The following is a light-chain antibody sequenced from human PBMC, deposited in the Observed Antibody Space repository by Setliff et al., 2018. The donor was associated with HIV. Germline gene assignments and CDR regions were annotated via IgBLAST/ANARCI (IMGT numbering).Light chain of an antibody. V-gene: IGLV2-14*03. J-gene: IGLJ1*01. Sequence: SALTQPASVSGSPGQSITISCTGISSDVGGYYSVSWYQQHPGKAPKLMIYDVINRPSGVSNRFSGSRSGNTASLTIPGLQVEDEADYYCSSYTTSSTLYVFGPGTKVTVL. CDR3: SSYTTSSTLYV. CDR1: SSDVGGYYS. CDR2: DVI.